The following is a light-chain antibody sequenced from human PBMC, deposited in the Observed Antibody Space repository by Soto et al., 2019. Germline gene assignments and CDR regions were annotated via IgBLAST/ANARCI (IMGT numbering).Light chain of an antibody. CDR2: SAS. CDR3: QQRTNWPPT. Sequence: EIVLTQSPATLSLSPGERATLSCRASQSVRNDLVWYHQKPGQAPRVLIYSASNRATGIPDRFSGSGSGTDFTLTISSLEPEDFAVYYCQQRTNWPPTFGGGTKVEMK. J-gene: IGKJ4*01. V-gene: IGKV3-11*01. CDR1: QSVRND.